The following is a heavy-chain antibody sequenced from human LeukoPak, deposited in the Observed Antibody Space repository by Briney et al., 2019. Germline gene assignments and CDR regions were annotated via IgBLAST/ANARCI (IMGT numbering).Heavy chain of an antibody. CDR3: ARHGDSSSWPFDY. CDR2: IYPGDSDT. V-gene: IGHV5-51*01. Sequence: HGESLKISCKGSGYRFTTYWIGWVRQMPGKGLEWMGIIYPGDSDTRYSPSFQGQVTISADKSISTAYLQWSSLKASDTAMYYCARHGDSSSWPFDYWGQGTLVTVSS. J-gene: IGHJ4*02. D-gene: IGHD6-13*01. CDR1: GYRFTTYW.